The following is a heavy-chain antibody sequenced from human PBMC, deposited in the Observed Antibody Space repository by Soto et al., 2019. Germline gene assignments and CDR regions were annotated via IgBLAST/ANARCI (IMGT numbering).Heavy chain of an antibody. D-gene: IGHD5-12*01. J-gene: IGHJ4*02. CDR3: ARGGYSGYDFSFGQ. Sequence: SETLSLTCAVSGGSISSGGSSWSWIRRPPGKALEWIGYIYHSGSTYYNPSLKSRVSISADRSKNQISLRLRSVTAADTAVYYCARGGYSGYDFSFGQWGQGTLVTVSS. CDR2: IYHSGST. V-gene: IGHV4-30-2*01. CDR1: GGSISSGGSS.